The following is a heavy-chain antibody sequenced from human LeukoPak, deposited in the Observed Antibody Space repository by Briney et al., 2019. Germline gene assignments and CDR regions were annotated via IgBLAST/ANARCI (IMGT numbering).Heavy chain of an antibody. D-gene: IGHD6-13*01. Sequence: SETLSLTCTVSGGSISSSSYYWGWIRQPPGKGLEWIGSIYYSGSTYYNPSLKSRVTISVDTSKNQFSLKLSSVTAADTAVYYCARGGAAARTNRLDYWGQGTLVTVSS. CDR3: ARGGAAARTNRLDY. CDR2: IYYSGST. V-gene: IGHV4-39*07. CDR1: GGSISSSSYY. J-gene: IGHJ4*02.